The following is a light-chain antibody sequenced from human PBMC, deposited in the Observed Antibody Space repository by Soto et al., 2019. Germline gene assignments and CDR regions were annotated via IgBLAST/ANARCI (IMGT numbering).Light chain of an antibody. CDR2: EVN. J-gene: IGLJ1*01. Sequence: QSALTQPASVSGSPGQSITISCTGTSSDVGGYKYVSWYQQHPDKAPKLIIYEVNKRPSGVPDRFSGSKSGNTASLTVSGLQAEDEADYYCSSYAGSSNVFGTGTKLTVL. CDR3: SSYAGSSNV. V-gene: IGLV2-8*01. CDR1: SSDVGGYKY.